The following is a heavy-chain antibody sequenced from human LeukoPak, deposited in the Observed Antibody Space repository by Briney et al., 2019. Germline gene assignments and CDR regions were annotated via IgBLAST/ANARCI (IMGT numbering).Heavy chain of an antibody. CDR1: GFTFSSYS. D-gene: IGHD1-14*01. V-gene: IGHV3-7*01. CDR2: IKQDGSEK. Sequence: PGGSLRLSCAASGFTFSSYSMSWVRQAPGKGLEWVANIKQDGSEKYYVDSVKGRFTISRDNAKNSLYLQMNSLRAEDTAVYYCARVSRSVVTGNDAFDIWGQGTMVTVSS. CDR3: ARVSRSVVTGNDAFDI. J-gene: IGHJ3*02.